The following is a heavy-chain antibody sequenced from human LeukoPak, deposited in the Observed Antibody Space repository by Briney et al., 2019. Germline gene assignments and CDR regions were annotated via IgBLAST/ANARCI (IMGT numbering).Heavy chain of an antibody. J-gene: IGHJ4*02. Sequence: SETMSLTCTVSGASVSSGQSYWSWIRQPAGKGLEWIGRIYSSGGTSYNPSLKSRVIISVDTSKNQFSLNLSSVTAADTAVYYCARLQGDSGWYFLDHWGQGTLVTVSS. CDR1: GASVSSGQSY. V-gene: IGHV4-61*02. CDR2: IYSSGGT. CDR3: ARLQGDSGWYFLDH. D-gene: IGHD6-19*01.